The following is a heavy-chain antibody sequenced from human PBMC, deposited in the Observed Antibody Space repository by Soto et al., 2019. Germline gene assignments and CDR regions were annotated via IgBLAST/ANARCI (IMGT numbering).Heavy chain of an antibody. CDR1: GFTFSAYY. D-gene: IGHD2-2*01. J-gene: IGHJ6*02. V-gene: IGHV1-2*02. CDR2: INPNSGGT. Sequence: QVQLVQSGAEVKKPGASVKVSCKAPGFTFSAYYIYWVPQAPGQGLEWIGWINPNSGGTNNAQKFQGRVTMTRDTSTSTVYMELSDLISDDTAVYFCARSLLDEYSSSWRSAYYGMDVWGQGTTVTVSS. CDR3: ARSLLDEYSSSWRSAYYGMDV.